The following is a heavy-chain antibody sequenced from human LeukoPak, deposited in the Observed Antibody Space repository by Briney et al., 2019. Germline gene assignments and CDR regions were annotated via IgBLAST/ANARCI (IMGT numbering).Heavy chain of an antibody. CDR2: ISAYNGNT. CDR3: ARASSRSSSSDY. V-gene: IGHV1-18*01. CDR1: GGTFSSYA. D-gene: IGHD6-13*01. Sequence: ASVKVSCKASGGTFSSYAISWVRQAPGQGLEWMGWISAYNGNTNYAQKLQGRVTMTTDTSTSTAYMELRSLRSDDTAVYYCARASSRSSSSDYWGQGTLVTVSS. J-gene: IGHJ4*02.